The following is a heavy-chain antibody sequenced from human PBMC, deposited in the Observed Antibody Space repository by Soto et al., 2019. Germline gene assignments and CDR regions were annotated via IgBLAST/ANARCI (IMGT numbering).Heavy chain of an antibody. D-gene: IGHD3-10*01. CDR1: GFTFGAYT. V-gene: IGHV3-49*03. J-gene: IGHJ5*02. CDR2: IRSKAYGGTS. Sequence: PGGSLRLSCTGSGFTFGAYTITWLRQAPGKGLEWVAFIRSKAYGGTSEYAASVKGRFTVSRDDSKDIAYLHMNSLKTEDTAVFYCVINSFGKNWFDPWGQGTLVTVSS. CDR3: VINSFGKNWFDP.